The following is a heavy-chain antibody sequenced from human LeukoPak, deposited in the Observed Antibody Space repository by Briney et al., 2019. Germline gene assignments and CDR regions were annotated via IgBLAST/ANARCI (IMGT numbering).Heavy chain of an antibody. CDR1: GFTVSSNY. CDR2: IYSGGST. CDR3: ARDAPGSHHYYCYGMDV. D-gene: IGHD3-10*01. V-gene: IGHV3-53*04. Sequence: GGSLRLSCAASGFTVSSNYMSWVRQAPGKGLEWVSVIYSGGSTYYADSVKGRFTISRHNSKNTLYLQMNSLRAEDTAVYDCARDAPGSHHYYCYGMDVWGQGTTGTVSS. J-gene: IGHJ6*02.